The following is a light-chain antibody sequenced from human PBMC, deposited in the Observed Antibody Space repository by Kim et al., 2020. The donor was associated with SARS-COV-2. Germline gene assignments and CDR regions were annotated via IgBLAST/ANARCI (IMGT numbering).Light chain of an antibody. CDR1: QSVSIY. J-gene: IGKJ3*01. CDR3: QQAFT. Sequence: APLSVSPGERATLSCRASQSVSIYLAWYQQKPGQAPRLLIYDASSGATGIPARFSGSGSGTDFTLTISSLEPEDFAVYYCQQAFTFGPGTRVDIK. CDR2: DAS. V-gene: IGKV3-11*01.